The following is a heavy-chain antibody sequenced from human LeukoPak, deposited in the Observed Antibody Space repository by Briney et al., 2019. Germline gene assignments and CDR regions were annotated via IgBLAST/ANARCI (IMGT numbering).Heavy chain of an antibody. CDR1: GGSISNYY. V-gene: IGHV4-4*07. CDR2: VYTTGTT. D-gene: IGHD3-10*01. CDR3: AKSNGYGLVDI. J-gene: IGHJ3*02. Sequence: PSETLSLTCTASGGSISNYYWTWIRQPAGKGLEWIGRVYTTGTTNYNPSLKGRVTMSVDTSENQFSLKLNSVTAADTAVYYCAKSNGYGLVDIWGQGTMVTVSS.